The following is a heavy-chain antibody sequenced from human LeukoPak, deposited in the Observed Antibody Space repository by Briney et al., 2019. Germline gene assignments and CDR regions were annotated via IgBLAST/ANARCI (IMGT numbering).Heavy chain of an antibody. CDR2: INPNSGGT. CDR1: GYTFTGYY. Sequence: ASVKVSCKASGYTFTGYYMHWVRQAPGQGLEWMGWINPNSGGTNYAQKFQGRVTMTRDTSISTAYMELSRLRSDDTAVYYCARVSKKLRGAFDIWAQGTMVTVSS. D-gene: IGHD1-1*01. CDR3: ARVSKKLRGAFDI. J-gene: IGHJ3*02. V-gene: IGHV1-2*02.